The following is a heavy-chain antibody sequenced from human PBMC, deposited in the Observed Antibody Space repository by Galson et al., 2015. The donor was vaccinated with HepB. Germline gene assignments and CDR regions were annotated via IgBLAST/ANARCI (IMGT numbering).Heavy chain of an antibody. CDR1: GFTFSSYS. J-gene: IGHJ3*02. V-gene: IGHV3-21*01. Sequence: SLRLSCAASGFTFSSYSMNWVRQAPGKGLEWVSSISSSSSYIYYADSVKGRFTISRDNAKNSLYLQMNSLRAEDTAVYYCARVITVVTTADAFDIRGQGTMVTVSS. D-gene: IGHD4-23*01. CDR3: ARVITVVTTADAFDI. CDR2: ISSSSSYI.